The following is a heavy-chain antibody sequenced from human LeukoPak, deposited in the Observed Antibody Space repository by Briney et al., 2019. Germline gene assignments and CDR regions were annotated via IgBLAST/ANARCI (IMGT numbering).Heavy chain of an antibody. D-gene: IGHD3-9*01. Sequence: GGSLRLSCAASGFTFSSYRMHWVRQAPGKGLEWVAVISYDGSNKYYADSVKGRFTISRDNSKNTLYLQMNSLRAEDTAVYYCAKVADYDMLIGYFDYWGQGTLVTVSS. CDR2: ISYDGSNK. CDR3: AKVADYDMLIGYFDY. V-gene: IGHV3-30*18. CDR1: GFTFSSYR. J-gene: IGHJ4*02.